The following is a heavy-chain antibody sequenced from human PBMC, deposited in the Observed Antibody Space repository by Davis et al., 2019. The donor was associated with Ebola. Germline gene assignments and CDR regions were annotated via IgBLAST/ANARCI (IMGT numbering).Heavy chain of an antibody. V-gene: IGHV4-34*01. D-gene: IGHD4-17*01. J-gene: IGHJ6*02. Sequence: MPGGSLRLSCAVYGGSFSGYYWNWFRQPPGKGLEWIGEINHSGSTNYNPSLKSRVTISVDTSKNQFSLKLSSVTAADTAVYYCARGRTTVTTFKNYYYGMDVWGQGTTVTVSS. CDR2: INHSGST. CDR1: GGSFSGYY. CDR3: ARGRTTVTTFKNYYYGMDV.